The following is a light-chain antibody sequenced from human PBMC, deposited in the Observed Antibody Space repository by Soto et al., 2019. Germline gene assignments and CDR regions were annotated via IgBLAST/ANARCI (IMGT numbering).Light chain of an antibody. J-gene: IGLJ2*01. V-gene: IGLV1-51*01. CDR1: XXNIGRNY. CDR2: DDS. CDR3: GTWDESLGAGV. Sequence: QSVLTQPASLSAPPGEKVTISCXXXXXNIGRNYVSWYRQFPGTAPQLLIYDDSKRHSGVPDRLSGSRYGTSASLAIAGLQPGDEAVYYCGTWDESLGAGVFGGGTKLTVL.